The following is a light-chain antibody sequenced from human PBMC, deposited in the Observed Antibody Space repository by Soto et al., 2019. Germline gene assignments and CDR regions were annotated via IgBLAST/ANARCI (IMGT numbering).Light chain of an antibody. Sequence: EIVLTQSPATLSLSPGERATLSCRASQSVGIYLGWYQQRPGQAPRLLLYDASKRAAGIPARFSGSGSGTDFTLTINSLEPEDCAVYYCQHRSTWPRAFGQGTRLEIK. CDR1: QSVGIY. CDR3: QHRSTWPRA. V-gene: IGKV3-11*01. J-gene: IGKJ5*01. CDR2: DAS.